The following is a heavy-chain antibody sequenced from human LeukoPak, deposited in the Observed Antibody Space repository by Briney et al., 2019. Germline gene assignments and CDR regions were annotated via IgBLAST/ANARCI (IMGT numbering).Heavy chain of an antibody. CDR2: IYYSGST. CDR3: ARDLSYSHSPLGY. D-gene: IGHD4-11*01. V-gene: IGHV4-59*12. J-gene: IGHJ4*02. Sequence: PSETLSLTCTVSGGSISSYYWSWIRQPPGKGLEWIGYIYYSGSTNYNPSLKSRVTISVDTSKNQFSLKLSSVTAADTAVYYCARDLSYSHSPLGYWGQGALVTVSS. CDR1: GGSISSYY.